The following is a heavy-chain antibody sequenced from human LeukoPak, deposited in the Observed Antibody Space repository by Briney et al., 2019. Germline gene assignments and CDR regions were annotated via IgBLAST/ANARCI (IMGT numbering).Heavy chain of an antibody. D-gene: IGHD3-22*01. Sequence: SVKVSCKASGGTFSSYAISWVRQAPGQGLEWMGGIIPIFGTANYAQKFQGRVTITADESTSTAYMELSSLRSEDTAVYYCARDGPPSYHYDSRSDYFDYWGQGTLVTVSS. V-gene: IGHV1-69*13. CDR3: ARDGPPSYHYDSRSDYFDY. J-gene: IGHJ4*02. CDR1: GGTFSSYA. CDR2: IIPIFGTA.